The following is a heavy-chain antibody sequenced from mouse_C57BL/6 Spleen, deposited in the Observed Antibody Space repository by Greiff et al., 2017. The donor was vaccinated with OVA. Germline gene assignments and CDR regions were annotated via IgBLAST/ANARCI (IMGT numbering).Heavy chain of an antibody. CDR1: GYTFTSYW. J-gene: IGHJ4*01. CDR3: AREDYDFYYAMDY. D-gene: IGHD2-4*01. V-gene: IGHV1-55*01. CDR2: IYPGSGST. Sequence: QVQLQQPGAELVKPGASVKMSCKASGYTFTSYWITWVKQRPGQGLEWIGDIYPGSGSTNYNEKFKSKATLTVDTSSSTAYMQLSSLTSEDSAVYYCAREDYDFYYAMDYWGQGTSVTVSS.